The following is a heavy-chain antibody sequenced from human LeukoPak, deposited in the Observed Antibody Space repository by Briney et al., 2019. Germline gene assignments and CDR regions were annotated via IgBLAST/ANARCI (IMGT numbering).Heavy chain of an antibody. V-gene: IGHV1-18*01. CDR1: GYTFTDYG. Sequence: ASVKVSCKASGYTFTDYGIIWLRQAPGQGPQWMGWISAHNGKKNYAQKFQGRVTMTTDTSTNTVYMEVRSLTSDDTAVYYCARAEATLLLGYWGQGTLVTVSS. CDR2: ISAHNGKK. D-gene: IGHD5-12*01. J-gene: IGHJ4*02. CDR3: ARAEATLLLGY.